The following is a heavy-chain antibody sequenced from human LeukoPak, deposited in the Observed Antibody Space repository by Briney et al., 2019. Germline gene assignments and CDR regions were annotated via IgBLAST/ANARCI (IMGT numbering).Heavy chain of an antibody. CDR1: GGSVSSANYY. CDR3: ARDERRTYDFWSGSYQREYYSSGMDV. V-gene: IGHV4-61*01. CDR2: IYYSGTT. Sequence: SETLSLTCTVSGGSVSSANYYWSWIRQPPGKRLEWIGYIYYSGTTNYNPSLRSRVTISVDTSKNQFSLKLNSVTAADTAVYYCARDERRTYDFWSGSYQREYYSSGMDVWGQGTTVTVSS. J-gene: IGHJ6*02. D-gene: IGHD3-3*01.